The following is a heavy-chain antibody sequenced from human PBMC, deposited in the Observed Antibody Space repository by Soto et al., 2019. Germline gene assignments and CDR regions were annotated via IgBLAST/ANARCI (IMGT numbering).Heavy chain of an antibody. Sequence: QVQLQESGPGLVKPSETLSLTCTVSGGSISSYYWSWIRQPAGKGLEWIGRIYTSESTNYNPSLKSRVIMSVDTSKNQFSLKLSSVTAADTAVYYCAREHNYGSVEFDPWGQGTLVTVSS. D-gene: IGHD3-10*01. CDR2: IYTSEST. V-gene: IGHV4-4*07. CDR3: AREHNYGSVEFDP. J-gene: IGHJ5*02. CDR1: GGSISSYY.